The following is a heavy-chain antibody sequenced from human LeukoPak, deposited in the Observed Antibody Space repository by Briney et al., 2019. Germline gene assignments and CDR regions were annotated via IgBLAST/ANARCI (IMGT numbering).Heavy chain of an antibody. D-gene: IGHD2-15*01. J-gene: IGHJ4*02. V-gene: IGHV3-23*01. CDR2: ISGSGGST. CDR1: GFTFSSYA. Sequence: GGSLRLSCAASGFTFSSYAMSWVRQAPGKGLEGVSAISGSGGSTYYADSVKGRFTISRDNSKNTLYLQMNSLRAEDTAVYYCAKLPRPGRGYCSGGSCYDYFDYWGQGTLVTVSS. CDR3: AKLPRPGRGYCSGGSCYDYFDY.